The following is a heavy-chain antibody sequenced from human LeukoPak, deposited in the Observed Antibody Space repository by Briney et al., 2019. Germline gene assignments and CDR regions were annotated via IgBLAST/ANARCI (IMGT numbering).Heavy chain of an antibody. J-gene: IGHJ4*02. CDR3: ANHFDGTGSDD. CDR2: ISHDGTKE. V-gene: IGHV3-30*18. CDR1: GFSFSNCG. D-gene: IGHD1-1*01. Sequence: AGGSLTLSCATSGFSFSNCGLHWVRQAPGKGLEWVAVISHDGTKEYYADSVKGRFTISRDNSKNTLFLQINGLRGEDTAVYYCANHFDGTGSDDWGQGSLVTVSS.